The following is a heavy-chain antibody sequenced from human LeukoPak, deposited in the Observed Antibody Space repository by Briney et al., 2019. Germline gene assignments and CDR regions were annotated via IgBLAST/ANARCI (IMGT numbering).Heavy chain of an antibody. CDR1: GYTFTSYD. V-gene: IGHV1-8*01. CDR3: ARVYSSSWYYYYGMDV. CDR2: MNPNSGNT. J-gene: IGHJ6*02. Sequence: ASVKVSCKASGYTFTSYDINWVQQATGQGLEWMGWMNPNSGNTGYAQKFQGRVTMTRNTSISTAYMELSSLRSEDTAVYYCARVYSSSWYYYYGMDVWGQGTTVTVSS. D-gene: IGHD6-13*01.